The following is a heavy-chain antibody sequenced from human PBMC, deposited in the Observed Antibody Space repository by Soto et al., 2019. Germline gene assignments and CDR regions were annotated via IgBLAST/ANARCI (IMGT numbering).Heavy chain of an antibody. CDR1: GFTFSSYA. D-gene: IGHD6-6*01. J-gene: IGHJ4*02. CDR3: SSSSFGPQGGPDY. Sequence: EVQLLESGGGLVQPGGSLRLSCAASGFTFSSYAMSWVRQAPGKGLEWVSAISGSGGSTYYADSVKGRFTISRDNSKNTLYLQMNSLRAEDTAVYYCSSSSFGPQGGPDYWGQGTLVTVSS. CDR2: ISGSGGST. V-gene: IGHV3-23*01.